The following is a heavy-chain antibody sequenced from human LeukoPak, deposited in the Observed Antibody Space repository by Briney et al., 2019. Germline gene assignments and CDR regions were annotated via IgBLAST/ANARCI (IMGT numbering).Heavy chain of an antibody. CDR3: ARLELGAVAGTLDYFDY. CDR1: GGSITNYY. Sequence: SETLSLTCTVSGGSITNYYWSWIRQPPGKGLEWIGSIYYSGSTYYNPSLKRRVIISVDTSKNQFSLKLSSVTAADTAVYYCARLELGAVAGTLDYFDYWGQGTLVTVSS. CDR2: IYYSGST. V-gene: IGHV4-59*05. J-gene: IGHJ4*02. D-gene: IGHD6-19*01.